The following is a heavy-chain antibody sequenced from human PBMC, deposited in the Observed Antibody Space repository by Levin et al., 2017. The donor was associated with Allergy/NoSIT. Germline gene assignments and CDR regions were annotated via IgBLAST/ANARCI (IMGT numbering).Heavy chain of an antibody. CDR2: ISYDGSNK. CDR1: GFTFSSYA. Sequence: GGSLRLSCAASGFTFSSYAMHWVRQAPGKGLEWVAVISYDGSNKYYADSVKGRFTISRDNSKNTLYLQMNSLRAEDTAVYYCAREKRYDFVGYYYYGMDVWGQGTTVTVSS. J-gene: IGHJ6*02. V-gene: IGHV3-30-3*01. D-gene: IGHD5-12*01. CDR3: AREKRYDFVGYYYYGMDV.